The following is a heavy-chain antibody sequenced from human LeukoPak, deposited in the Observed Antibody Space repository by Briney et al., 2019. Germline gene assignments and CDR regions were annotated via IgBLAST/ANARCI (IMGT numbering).Heavy chain of an antibody. CDR3: ATGYSSGWY. J-gene: IGHJ4*02. V-gene: IGHV3-11*01. D-gene: IGHD6-19*01. CDR2: ISSGGITI. Sequence: LSLTCAVSGGSISSGGYSWSWIRQPPGKGLEWVSYISSGGITIYYADSVKGRFTISRDNAKNSLYLQMNSLRAEDTAVYYCATGYSSGWYWGQGTLVTVSS. CDR1: GGSISSGGYS.